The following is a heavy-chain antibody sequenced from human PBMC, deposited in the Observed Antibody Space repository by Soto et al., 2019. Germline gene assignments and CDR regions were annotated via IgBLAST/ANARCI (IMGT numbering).Heavy chain of an antibody. CDR1: GGSLSDYY. CDR2: INHSGST. Sequence: QVQLQQWGAGLLKPSGTLSLTCGVSGGSLSDYYWSWIRQPPGKGLEGMGEINHSGSTNLNPSLKSRATISVDMSKNQFSLTLSSVTAADTALYYCARPPIKYCSSISCSPDYNYYMDVWGTGTAVTVSS. CDR3: ARPPIKYCSSISCSPDYNYYMDV. D-gene: IGHD2-2*01. V-gene: IGHV4-34*04. J-gene: IGHJ6*03.